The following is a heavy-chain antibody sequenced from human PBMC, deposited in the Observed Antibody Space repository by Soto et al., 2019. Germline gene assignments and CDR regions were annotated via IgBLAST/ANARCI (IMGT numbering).Heavy chain of an antibody. J-gene: IGHJ6*02. CDR2: IDPSDSYT. CDR3: ARLPPIAAAGTDYYYGMDV. D-gene: IGHD6-13*01. Sequence: GESLKISCKGSGYSFTSYWISWVRQMPGKGLEWMGRIDPSDSYTNYSPSFQGHVTISADKSISTAYLQWSSLKASDTAMYYRARLPPIAAAGTDYYYGMDVWGQGTTVTVSS. V-gene: IGHV5-10-1*01. CDR1: GYSFTSYW.